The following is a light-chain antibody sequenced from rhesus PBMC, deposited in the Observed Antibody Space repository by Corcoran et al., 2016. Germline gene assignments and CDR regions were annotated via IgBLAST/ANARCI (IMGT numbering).Light chain of an antibody. J-gene: IGKJ1*01. V-gene: IGKV1-22*01. CDR1: QAITND. CDR2: EAS. Sequence: DIQMTQSPSSLSASVGDRVTITCRASQAITNDLAWYQQKPGESSKLLIHEASSLQSGIPSGFSGTGSVTDFPLTFTSLQSEDFATYSCQHYSSNPRTFGQGTKV. CDR3: QHYSSNPRT.